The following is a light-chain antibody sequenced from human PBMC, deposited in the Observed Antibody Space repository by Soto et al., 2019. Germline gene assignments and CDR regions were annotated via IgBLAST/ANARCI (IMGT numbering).Light chain of an antibody. CDR3: QQFSSYPLT. CDR1: QTVRNNY. Sequence: EFVLTQSPGTLSLSTGERATLSCRASQTVRNNYLAWYQQKPGQAPRLLIYDASSRATGIPDRFSGGGSRTDFTLTISRLEPEDFAVYYCQQFSSYPLTFSGGTKVEIK. J-gene: IGKJ4*01. CDR2: DAS. V-gene: IGKV3-20*01.